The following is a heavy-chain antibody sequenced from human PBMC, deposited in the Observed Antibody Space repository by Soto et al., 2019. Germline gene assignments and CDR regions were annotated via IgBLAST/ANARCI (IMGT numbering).Heavy chain of an antibody. Sequence: GGSLRLSCAASGFTFSSYSMNWVRQAPGKGLEWVSSISSSSSYIYYADSVKGRFTISRDNAKNSLYLQMNSLRAEDTAVYYCARGIAAADYYYYYGMDVWGQGTTVTVSS. CDR1: GFTFSSYS. CDR2: ISSSSSYI. CDR3: ARGIAAADYYYYYGMDV. D-gene: IGHD6-13*01. J-gene: IGHJ6*02. V-gene: IGHV3-21*01.